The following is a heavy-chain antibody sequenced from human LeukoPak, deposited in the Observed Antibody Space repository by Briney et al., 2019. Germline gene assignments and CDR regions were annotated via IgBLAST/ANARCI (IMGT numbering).Heavy chain of an antibody. Sequence: GASVKVSCKASGGTFSSYAISWVRQAPGQGLEWMGRIIPIFGTANYAQKFQGRVTITTDESTSTAYMELSSRRSEDTAVYYCARDHGYGGYAEITYYFDYWGQGTLVTVSS. CDR2: IIPIFGTA. CDR3: ARDHGYGGYAEITYYFDY. CDR1: GGTFSSYA. J-gene: IGHJ4*02. D-gene: IGHD5-12*01. V-gene: IGHV1-69*05.